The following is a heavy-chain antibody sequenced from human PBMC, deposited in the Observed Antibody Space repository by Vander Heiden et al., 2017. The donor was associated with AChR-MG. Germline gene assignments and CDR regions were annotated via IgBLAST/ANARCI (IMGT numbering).Heavy chain of an antibody. D-gene: IGHD3-16*02. J-gene: IGHJ6*02. V-gene: IGHV1-69*01. Sequence: QVQLVQSGAEVKKPGSSVKVSCKASGGTFSSYAISWVRQAPGQGLEWMGGIIPIFGTANYAKKFQGRVTITADESTSTAYRELSSLRSEETAVYYCARVSSDYGWGSYRMGMDVWCQGTTVTVSS. CDR1: GGTFSSYA. CDR3: ARVSSDYGWGSYRMGMDV. CDR2: IIPIFGTA.